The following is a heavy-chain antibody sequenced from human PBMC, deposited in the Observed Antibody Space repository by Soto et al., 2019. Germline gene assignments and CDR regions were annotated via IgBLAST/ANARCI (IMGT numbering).Heavy chain of an antibody. CDR2: SRNRVNSHTT. CDR1: GFTFSDHY. J-gene: IGHJ6*02. V-gene: IGHV3-72*01. D-gene: IGHD1-26*01. CDR3: ARGLLGGAPDYTRSGMDV. Sequence: EVQLVESGGGLVQPGGSLRLSCAASGFTFSDHYMDWVRQAPGKGLEWVARSRNRVNSHTTEYAASVKGSVTISRDESKSSLYLQMNSLKTEDTALYYCARGLLGGAPDYTRSGMDVWGQGATVTVSS.